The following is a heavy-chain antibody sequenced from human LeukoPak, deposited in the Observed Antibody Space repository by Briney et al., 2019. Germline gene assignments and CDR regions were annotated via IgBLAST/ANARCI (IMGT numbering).Heavy chain of an antibody. V-gene: IGHV1-2*02. CDR1: GYTFTGYY. CDR2: INPNSGGT. J-gene: IGHJ4*02. D-gene: IGHD4-17*01. Sequence: ASVKVSCKASGYTFTGYYMHWVRQAPGQGLDWMGWINPNSGGTNFAQKFQRRVTVTMDTSLSTVYMELSRLRSDDTAVYFCARDRGSTVTTLKAVYFDYWGQGALVTVSS. CDR3: ARDRGSTVTTLKAVYFDY.